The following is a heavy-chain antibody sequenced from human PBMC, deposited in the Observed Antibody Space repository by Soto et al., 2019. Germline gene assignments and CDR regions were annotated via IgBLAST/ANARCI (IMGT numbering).Heavy chain of an antibody. D-gene: IGHD3-3*01. CDR3: ARSHDFWSGYYDYYGMDV. V-gene: IGHV3-48*02. CDR2: ISSSSTI. CDR1: GFTFSSYS. Sequence: GGSLRLSCAASGFTFSSYSMNWVRQAPGKGLEWVSYISSSSTIYYADSVKGRFTISRDNAKNSLYLQMNSLRDEDTAVYYCARSHDFWSGYYDYYGMDVWGQGTTVTVSS. J-gene: IGHJ6*02.